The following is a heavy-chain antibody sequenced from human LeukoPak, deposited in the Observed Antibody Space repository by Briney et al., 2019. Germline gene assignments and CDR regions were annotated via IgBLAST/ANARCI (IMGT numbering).Heavy chain of an antibody. CDR2: INHSGSA. D-gene: IGHD6-6*01. CDR3: ARAGFTLAPLRGTPFDY. Sequence: SETLSLTCAVYGGSFSDFYWSWIRQPPGKGLEWTGEINHSGSANYNPSLKSRVTISVDTSKNQFSLKLSSVTAADTAVYYCARAGFTLAPLRGTPFDYWGQGTLVTVSS. J-gene: IGHJ4*02. V-gene: IGHV4-34*01. CDR1: GGSFSDFY.